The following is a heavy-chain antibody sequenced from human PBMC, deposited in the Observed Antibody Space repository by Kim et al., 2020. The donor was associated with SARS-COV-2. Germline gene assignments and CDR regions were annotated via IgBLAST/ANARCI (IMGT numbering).Heavy chain of an antibody. CDR2: VTNNGGKT. CDR3: AEGTSLVY. CDR1: GFTFSSYA. Sequence: GGSLRLSCAASGFTFSSYAMTWVRQAPGKGLECVSVVTNNGGKTYYADSVKGRFTISRDNSKNTLYLQMNSLRAEDTALYYCAEGTSLVYWGQGTLVTVSP. V-gene: IGHV3-23*01. J-gene: IGHJ4*02.